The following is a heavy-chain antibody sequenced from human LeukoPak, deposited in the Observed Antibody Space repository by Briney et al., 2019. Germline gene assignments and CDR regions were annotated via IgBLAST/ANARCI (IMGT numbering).Heavy chain of an antibody. Sequence: PGGSLRLSCAASGFTLSNYGMHWVRQAPGKGLKWVAFIQYDGSNKDYEDSVKGRFTISRGNSRNTLYLQMNSLRAEDTAVYYCAKDSHSYCTGASCYSHGRGFDYWGQGILVAVSS. V-gene: IGHV3-30*02. CDR3: AKDSHSYCTGASCYSHGRGFDY. CDR1: GFTLSNYG. CDR2: IQYDGSNK. D-gene: IGHD2-15*01. J-gene: IGHJ4*02.